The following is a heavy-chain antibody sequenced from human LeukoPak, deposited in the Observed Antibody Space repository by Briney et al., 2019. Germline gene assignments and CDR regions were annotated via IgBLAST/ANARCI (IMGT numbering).Heavy chain of an antibody. CDR1: GGSISSSSYY. CDR2: IYYSGST. Sequence: PSETLSLTCTVSGGSISSSSYYWGWIRQPPGKGLEWIGSIYYSGSTYYNPSLKSRVTISVDTSKNQFSLKLSPVTAADTAVYYCARHGYYGSGSHFDYWGQGTLVTVSS. D-gene: IGHD3-10*01. CDR3: ARHGYYGSGSHFDY. V-gene: IGHV4-39*01. J-gene: IGHJ4*02.